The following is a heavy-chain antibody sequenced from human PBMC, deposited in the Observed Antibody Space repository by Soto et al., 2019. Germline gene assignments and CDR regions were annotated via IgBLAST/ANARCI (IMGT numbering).Heavy chain of an antibody. V-gene: IGHV3-30*03. Sequence: GSLRLSCAASGFTFSSYGMHWVRQAPGKGLEWVAVISYDGSNKYYADSVKGRFTISRDNSKNTLYLQMNSLRAEDTAVYYCAAHSGYDQYYFDYWGQGTLVTVSS. CDR3: AAHSGYDQYYFDY. J-gene: IGHJ4*02. D-gene: IGHD5-12*01. CDR2: ISYDGSNK. CDR1: GFTFSSYG.